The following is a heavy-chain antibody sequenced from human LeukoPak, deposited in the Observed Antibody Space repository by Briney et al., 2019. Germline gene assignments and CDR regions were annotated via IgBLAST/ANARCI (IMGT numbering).Heavy chain of an antibody. Sequence: SETLSLTCTVSGGSISSYYWSWIRQPPGKGLEWIGYIYYSGSTNYNPSLKSRVTISVDTSKNQFSLKLSSVTAADTAVYYCAREAVAFYYYGMDVWGQGTTVTVSS. V-gene: IGHV4-59*01. J-gene: IGHJ6*02. D-gene: IGHD2-15*01. CDR3: AREAVAFYYYGMDV. CDR1: GGSISSYY. CDR2: IYYSGST.